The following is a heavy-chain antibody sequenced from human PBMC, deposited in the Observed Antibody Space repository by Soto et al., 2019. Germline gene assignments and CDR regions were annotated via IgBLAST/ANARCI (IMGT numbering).Heavy chain of an antibody. J-gene: IGHJ4*02. V-gene: IGHV4-30-2*01. D-gene: IGHD3-10*01. CDR2: IYHSGST. CDR1: GGSISSGGYS. Sequence: SETLSLTCAVSGGSISSGGYSWSWILQPPGKGLELIGYIYHSGSTYYNPSIKSRVTISVDRSKNQFSLKMSSVTAADTAVYYCARAEGISMVRVVMGFALDYWGQGTLVTVSS. CDR3: ARAEGISMVRVVMGFALDY.